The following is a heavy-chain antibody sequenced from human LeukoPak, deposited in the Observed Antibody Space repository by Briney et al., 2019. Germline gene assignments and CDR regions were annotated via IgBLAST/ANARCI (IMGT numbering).Heavy chain of an antibody. V-gene: IGHV3-23*01. CDR2: INGSGGTT. CDR3: AKGGYCSSTSCPSRSRLFDY. CDR1: GLTFSSYA. Sequence: PPGGSLRLSCAASGLTFSSYAMSCVRQAPGKGLEWVSAINGSGGTTYYADSVKGRFTISRDNSKNTLYLQMNSLRAEDTAVYYCAKGGYCSSTSCPSRSRLFDYWGQGTLVTVSS. J-gene: IGHJ4*02. D-gene: IGHD2-2*01.